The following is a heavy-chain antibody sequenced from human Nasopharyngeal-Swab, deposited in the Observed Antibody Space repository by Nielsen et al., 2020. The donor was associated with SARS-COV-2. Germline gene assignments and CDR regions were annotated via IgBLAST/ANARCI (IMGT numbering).Heavy chain of an antibody. CDR2: IWYDGSNK. CDR1: GFTFSNYG. D-gene: IGHD5-24*01. J-gene: IGHJ2*01. CDR3: ARGGWLQIITYFDL. V-gene: IGHV3-33*01. Sequence: GESLKISCAAPGFTFSNYGMHWVRQAPGKGLGWVALIWYDGSNKYYADSVKGRFTISRDNSKNTLYLQMNSLRAEDTAVYYCARGGWLQIITYFDLWGRGTLVTVSS.